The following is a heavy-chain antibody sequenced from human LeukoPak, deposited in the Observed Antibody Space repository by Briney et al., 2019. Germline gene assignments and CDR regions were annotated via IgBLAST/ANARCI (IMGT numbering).Heavy chain of an antibody. CDR1: GGSISSGGYY. V-gene: IGHV4-31*03. J-gene: IGHJ4*02. D-gene: IGHD3-10*01. Sequence: SQTLSLTCTVSGGSISSGGYYWSWIRQHPGKGLEWIGYIYYSGSTYYNPSLKSRVTISVDTSKNQFSLKLSSVTAADTAVYYYARGRLGGSGSYYNVLDYWGQGTLVTVSS. CDR3: ARGRLGGSGSYYNVLDY. CDR2: IYYSGST.